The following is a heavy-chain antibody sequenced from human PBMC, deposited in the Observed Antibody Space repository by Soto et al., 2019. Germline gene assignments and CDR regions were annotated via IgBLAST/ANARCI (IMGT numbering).Heavy chain of an antibody. J-gene: IGHJ4*02. CDR1: GYPFNNYA. CDR2: FNAGDGNT. D-gene: IGHD6-19*01. CDR3: GRVLDFTQGGYVNY. V-gene: IGHV1-3*01. Sequence: VQLVQSGAEVKKPGASVKVSCKASGYPFNNYAIHWVRQAPGQRLEWLGWFNAGDGNTKYSQKFQGRVTFTLETSGSTTYLELISLRPDDTAVYYCGRVLDFTQGGYVNYWGRGTLFTVSS.